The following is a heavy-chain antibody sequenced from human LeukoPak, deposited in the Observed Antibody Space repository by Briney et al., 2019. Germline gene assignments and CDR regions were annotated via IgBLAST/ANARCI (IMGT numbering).Heavy chain of an antibody. CDR3: ARDGFLGPVTAYLDY. V-gene: IGHV3-74*01. CDR1: GFTFSSYA. D-gene: IGHD2-21*02. Sequence: GGTLRLSCAASGFTFSSYALPWVRQAPGKGLVWVARVKSDGSSTSYADSVNGRFPISRDNTRNPLYLQMNSLRAEDTAVCYCARDGFLGPVTAYLDYWGQGTPVTVSS. J-gene: IGHJ4*02. CDR2: VKSDGSST.